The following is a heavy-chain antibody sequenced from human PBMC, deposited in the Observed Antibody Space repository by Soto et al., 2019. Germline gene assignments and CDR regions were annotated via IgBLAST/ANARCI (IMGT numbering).Heavy chain of an antibody. CDR3: ARHGSGGPDSGDYPLDY. J-gene: IGHJ4*02. Sequence: VQLVEVGGGLVQPGGSLKLSCVGSGFTFSDFAVHWVRQTSGKGLEWVGRVRRKVDGFVTEYAASVQGRFTISRDESQNTAYLQMSSMKIEDTALYYWARHGSGGPDSGDYPLDYWGQVALVTVSS. D-gene: IGHD4-17*01. V-gene: IGHV3-73*01. CDR2: VRRKVDGFVT. CDR1: GFTFSDFA.